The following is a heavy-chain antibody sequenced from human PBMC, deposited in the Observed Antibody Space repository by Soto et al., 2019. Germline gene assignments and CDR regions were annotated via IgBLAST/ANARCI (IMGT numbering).Heavy chain of an antibody. V-gene: IGHV3-30-3*01. CDR3: ARDLLGVRNIIAGAGLDY. CDR1: GFTFSSYA. CDR2: ISYDGSNK. J-gene: IGHJ4*02. D-gene: IGHD6-19*01. Sequence: QVQLVESGGGVVQPGRSLRLSCAASGFTFSSYAMHWVRQAPGKGLEWVAVISYDGSNKYYADSVKGRFTISRDNSKNTLYLQMNSLRAEDTAVYYCARDLLGVRNIIAGAGLDYWGQGTLVTVSS.